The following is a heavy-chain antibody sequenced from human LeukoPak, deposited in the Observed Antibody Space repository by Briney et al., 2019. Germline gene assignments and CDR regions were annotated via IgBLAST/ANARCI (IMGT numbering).Heavy chain of an antibody. D-gene: IGHD3-16*01. J-gene: IGHJ5*02. CDR3: SRDARWGVSTGFDP. Sequence: SETLSLTCTVSGGSISSYYWSWIRQPAGKGLEWIGRIYTSGSTNYNPSLKSRVTMSVDTSKNQFSLKLSSVTAADTAVYYCSRDARWGVSTGFDPWGRGPRVPVPS. CDR1: GGSISSYY. CDR2: IYTSGST. V-gene: IGHV4-4*07.